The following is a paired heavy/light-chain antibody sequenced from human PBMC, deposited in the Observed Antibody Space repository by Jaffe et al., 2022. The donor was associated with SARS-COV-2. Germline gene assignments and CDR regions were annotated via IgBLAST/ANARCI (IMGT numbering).Heavy chain of an antibody. Sequence: EVQLVESGGGLVQPGGSLRLSCAASGSTSSSHWMSWVRQAPGKGLEWVASIKQDGSEKYYVDSVKGRFTISRDNAKNSLYLQMNSLRAEDTAVYYCARYDRSGWEVHDAFDIWGQGTMVTVSS. CDR2: IKQDGSEK. D-gene: IGHD6-19*01. CDR1: GSTSSSHW. V-gene: IGHV3-7*01. CDR3: ARYDRSGWEVHDAFDI. J-gene: IGHJ3*02.
Light chain of an antibody. CDR2: DDS. CDR1: NIGSKS. V-gene: IGLV3-21*02. CDR3: QVWDSSSDHPRVV. Sequence: SYVLTQPPSVSVAPGQTARITCGGNNIGSKSVHWYQQKPGQAPVLVVYDDSDRPSGIPERFSGSNSGNTATLTISRVEAGDEADYHCQVWDSSSDHPRVVFGGGTKLTVL. J-gene: IGLJ2*01.